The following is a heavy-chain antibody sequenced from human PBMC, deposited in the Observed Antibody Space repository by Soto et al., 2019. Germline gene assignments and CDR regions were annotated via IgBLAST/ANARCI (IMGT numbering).Heavy chain of an antibody. D-gene: IGHD5-12*01. V-gene: IGHV1-2*02. Sequence: ASVKVSCTASGYTFTGYYIHWVRQAPGQGLEWMGWINPNSGGTNYAQKFQGRVTMTRDTSISTAYMELSRLRSDDSAVYYCATERGYSGYDATSPHAFEFCGLAILVALSS. CDR3: ATERGYSGYDATSPHAFEF. CDR1: GYTFTGYY. CDR2: INPNSGGT. J-gene: IGHJ4*02.